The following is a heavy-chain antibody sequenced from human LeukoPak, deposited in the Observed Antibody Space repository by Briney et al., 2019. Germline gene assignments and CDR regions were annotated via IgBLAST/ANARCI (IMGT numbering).Heavy chain of an antibody. V-gene: IGHV3-64D*06. CDR1: GFTFSSYA. Sequence: GGSLRLSCSASGFTFSSYAMHWVRQAPGKGLEYVSAISSNGGSTYYADSVKGRFTISRDNSKNTLYLQMSSLRAEDTAVYYCVKGLRLSGIVVVPALFDYWAREPWSPSP. CDR2: ISSNGGST. D-gene: IGHD2-2*01. J-gene: IGHJ4*02. CDR3: VKGLRLSGIVVVPALFDY.